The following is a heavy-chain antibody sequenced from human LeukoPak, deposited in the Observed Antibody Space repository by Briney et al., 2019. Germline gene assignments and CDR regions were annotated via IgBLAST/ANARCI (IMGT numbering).Heavy chain of an antibody. CDR1: GGSFSGYY. J-gene: IGHJ6*03. Sequence: PSETLSLTCAVYGGSFSGYYWSWIRQPPGKGLEWIGEINHSGSTNYNPSLKSRVTISVDTSKNQFSLKLSSVTAADTAVYYCARGDRDGYNLPYYYYYYYYMDVWGKGTTVTVSS. D-gene: IGHD5-24*01. CDR2: INHSGST. CDR3: ARGDRDGYNLPYYYYYYYYMDV. V-gene: IGHV4-34*01.